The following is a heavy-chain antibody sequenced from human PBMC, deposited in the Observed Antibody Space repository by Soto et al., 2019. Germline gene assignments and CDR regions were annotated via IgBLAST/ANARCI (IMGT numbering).Heavy chain of an antibody. CDR3: VRFAGAAAGPADY. V-gene: IGHV3-48*03. D-gene: IGHD6-13*01. CDR2: ISSSGTTI. CDR1: EFTFSSYE. J-gene: IGHJ4*02. Sequence: PGGSLRLSCVASEFTFSSYEMNWVRQAPGKGLEWVSYISSSGTTIYHTDSVKCRFTISRDNAKKSLYLQMNSLRAEDTAVYYCVRFAGAAAGPADYWGQGTLVTVS.